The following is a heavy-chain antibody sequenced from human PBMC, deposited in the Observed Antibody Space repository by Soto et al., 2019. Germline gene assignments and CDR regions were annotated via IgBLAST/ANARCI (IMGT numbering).Heavy chain of an antibody. Sequence: ASVKVSCKASGGTFSSYAISCVRQAPGQGLEWMGGIIPIFGTANYAQKFQGRVTITADESTSTAYMELSSLRSEDTAVYYCARETGLDYDILTGYFSHYGMAVWGQGTTVTVSS. CDR2: IIPIFGTA. CDR3: ARETGLDYDILTGYFSHYGMAV. V-gene: IGHV1-69*13. CDR1: GGTFSSYA. J-gene: IGHJ6*02. D-gene: IGHD3-9*01.